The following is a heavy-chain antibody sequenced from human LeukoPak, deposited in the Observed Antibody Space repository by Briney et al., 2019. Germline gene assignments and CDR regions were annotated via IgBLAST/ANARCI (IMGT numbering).Heavy chain of an antibody. J-gene: IGHJ3*02. CDR2: ISSSSSYI. CDR1: GFTFSSYS. CDR3: ARDRDPIDAFDI. V-gene: IGHV3-21*01. Sequence: KSGGSLRLSCAASGFTFSSYSMNWVRQAPGKGLEWVSSISSSSSYIYYADSVKGRFTISRDNAKNSLYLQMNSLRAEDTAVYYCARDRDPIDAFDIWGQGTMVTVSS.